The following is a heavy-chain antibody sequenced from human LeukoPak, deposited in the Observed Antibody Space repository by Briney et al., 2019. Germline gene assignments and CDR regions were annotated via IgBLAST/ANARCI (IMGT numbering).Heavy chain of an antibody. J-gene: IGHJ6*02. CDR2: ISSSSSYI. V-gene: IGHV3-21*01. Sequence: GGSLRLSCAASGFTFSSYSMNWVRQAPGKGLEWVSSISSSSSYIYYADSVKGRFTISRDNAKNSLYLQMNSLRAEDTAVYYCARQAAAGTPLGDYYYYGMDVWGQGTTVTVSS. CDR3: ARQAAAGTPLGDYYYYGMDV. CDR1: GFTFSSYS. D-gene: IGHD6-13*01.